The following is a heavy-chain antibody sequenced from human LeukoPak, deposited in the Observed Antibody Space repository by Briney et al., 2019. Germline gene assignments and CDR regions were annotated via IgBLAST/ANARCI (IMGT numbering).Heavy chain of an antibody. CDR1: GFTFSSYG. CDR3: AKGSSGYSDPHFDY. V-gene: IGHV3-30*18. CDR2: ISYDGSNK. D-gene: IGHD3-22*01. J-gene: IGHJ4*02. Sequence: PGGSLRLSCAASGFTFSSYGMHWVRQAPGKGLEWVAVISYDGSNKYYADSVKGRFTISRDNSKNTLYLQMNSLRAEDTAVYYCAKGSSGYSDPHFDYWGQGTLVTVSS.